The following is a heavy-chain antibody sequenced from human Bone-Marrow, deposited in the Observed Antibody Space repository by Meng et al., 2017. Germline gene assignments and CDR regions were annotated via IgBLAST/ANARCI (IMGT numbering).Heavy chain of an antibody. V-gene: IGHV1-2*06. J-gene: IGHJ5*02. D-gene: IGHD3-9*01. CDR1: GYNFPDYW. Sequence: ASVKVSCKPSGYNFPDYWLHWVRWAPGQGLEWMGRIDPKSGDTHYAQKFQGRVTMTRDTSTSTVYMELSSLRSEDTAVYYCATSPYYDILTGYHTRGWFDPWGQGTLVTVSS. CDR2: IDPKSGDT. CDR3: ATSPYYDILTGYHTRGWFDP.